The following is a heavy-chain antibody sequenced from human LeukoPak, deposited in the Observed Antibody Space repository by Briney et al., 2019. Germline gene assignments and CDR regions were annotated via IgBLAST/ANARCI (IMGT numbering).Heavy chain of an antibody. CDR1: GFTFSSYA. Sequence: GGSLRLSCAASGFTFSSYAMSWVRQAPGKGLEWVSAISGSGGSTYYADSVKGRFSISRDNSKNTLYLQMNSLRADDTAVYYRAKDLIFGGTFDYWGQGTLVTVSS. D-gene: IGHD3-3*02. V-gene: IGHV3-23*01. CDR3: AKDLIFGGTFDY. CDR2: ISGSGGST. J-gene: IGHJ4*02.